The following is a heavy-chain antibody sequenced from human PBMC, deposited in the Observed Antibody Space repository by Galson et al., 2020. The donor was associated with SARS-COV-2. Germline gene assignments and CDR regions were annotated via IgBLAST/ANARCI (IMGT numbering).Heavy chain of an antibody. J-gene: IGHJ4*02. CDR3: ARGSRDVTMILMIATSASYYFDF. CDR1: GGSFNGYY. CDR2: INPTGSI. D-gene: IGHD3-22*01. Sequence: LSLTCAVYGGSFNGYYWGWIRQPPGKGLEWIGEINPTGSINYNPSLTSRVTISKDTSKNQFSLRLRSVTAADTAMYFCARGSRDVTMILMIATSASYYFDFWGQGSLVTVSS. V-gene: IGHV4-34*01.